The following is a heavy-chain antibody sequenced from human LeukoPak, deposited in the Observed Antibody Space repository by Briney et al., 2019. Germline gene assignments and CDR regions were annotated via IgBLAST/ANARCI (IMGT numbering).Heavy chain of an antibody. V-gene: IGHV1-2*02. Sequence: ASVKVSCKASGDTFTDSYIHWVRQAPGQGLEWMGWINPKSGGTNYALKFQDRVTLTWDTSTSTAYMELSRLRSGDTGIFSCARGLSTFVFGYFMDVWGKGTTVTVSS. J-gene: IGHJ6*03. D-gene: IGHD2-2*01. CDR1: GDTFTDSY. CDR2: INPKSGGT. CDR3: ARGLSTFVFGYFMDV.